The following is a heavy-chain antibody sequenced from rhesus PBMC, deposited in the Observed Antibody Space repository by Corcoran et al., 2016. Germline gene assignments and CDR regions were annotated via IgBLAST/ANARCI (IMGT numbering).Heavy chain of an antibody. J-gene: IGHJ4*01. CDR3: AKERRYSGPFDY. Sequence: EVQLVESGGGLVQPGGSLRLSCAASGFTFSSYGMSWVRQAPGKGLEWVSYISNGGGSTYYADSVKGRVHISRDNSKNTLSLQMNSLRAEDTAVYYGAKERRYSGPFDYWGQGVLVTVSS. CDR1: GFTFSSYG. V-gene: IGHV3S5*01. CDR2: ISNGGGST. D-gene: IGHD5-24*01.